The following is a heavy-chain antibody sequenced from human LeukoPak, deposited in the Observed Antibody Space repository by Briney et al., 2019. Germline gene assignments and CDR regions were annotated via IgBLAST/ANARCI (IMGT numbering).Heavy chain of an antibody. Sequence: PGGSLRLSYAASGFTFSSYAMHWVRQAPGKGLEWVAVISYDGSNKYYADSVKGRFTISRDNSKNTLYLQMNSLRAEDTAVYYCARSPGEQPGTYFDYWGQGTLVTVSS. CDR3: ARSPGEQPGTYFDY. J-gene: IGHJ4*02. CDR1: GFTFSSYA. D-gene: IGHD3-10*01. CDR2: ISYDGSNK. V-gene: IGHV3-30-3*01.